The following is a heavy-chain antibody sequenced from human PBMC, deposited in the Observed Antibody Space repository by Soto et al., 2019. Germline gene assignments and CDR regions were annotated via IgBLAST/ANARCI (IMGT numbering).Heavy chain of an antibody. J-gene: IGHJ4*02. Sequence: VQLVESGGGVVQPGRSLRLSCAASGFTFSTYGMHWVRQAPGKGLEWVALIWYDGSKTYYGDSVKGRITISRDNSKNTLSLQMNSLRDEDTAVYYCVRDEVPFGGYPPFVDYWGQGILVTVSS. D-gene: IGHD3-22*01. V-gene: IGHV3-33*01. CDR2: IWYDGSKT. CDR3: VRDEVPFGGYPPFVDY. CDR1: GFTFSTYG.